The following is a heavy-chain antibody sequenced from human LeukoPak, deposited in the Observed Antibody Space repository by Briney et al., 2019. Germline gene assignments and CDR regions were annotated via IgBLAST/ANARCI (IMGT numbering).Heavy chain of an antibody. CDR1: GYTFTSYG. CDR2: ISAYNGNT. CDR3: ARGTYYCDSSGCFIWFDP. J-gene: IGHJ5*02. V-gene: IGHV1-18*01. Sequence: ASVKVSCKASGYTFTSYGISWVRQAPGQGLEWMGWISAYNGNTNYAQKLQGRVTMTTDTSTSTAYMELRSLRSDDTAVYYCARGTYYCDSSGCFIWFDPWGQGTLVTVSS. D-gene: IGHD3-22*01.